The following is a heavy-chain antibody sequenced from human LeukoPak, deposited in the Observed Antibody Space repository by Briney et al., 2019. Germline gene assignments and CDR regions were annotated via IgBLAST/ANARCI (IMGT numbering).Heavy chain of an antibody. Sequence: GGSLRLSCAASGFTFSSHEMNRVRQGPGKGLEWVSYISSSGSTIHYADSVKGRFTISRDNAKNSLYLQMNTLSVEDTAVYYCANRINGFFQDWGQGTLVTVSS. V-gene: IGHV3-48*03. CDR2: ISSSGSTI. J-gene: IGHJ1*01. D-gene: IGHD2-15*01. CDR3: ANRINGFFQD. CDR1: GFTFSSHE.